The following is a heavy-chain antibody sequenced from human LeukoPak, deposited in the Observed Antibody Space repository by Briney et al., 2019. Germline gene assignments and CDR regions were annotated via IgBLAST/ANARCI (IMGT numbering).Heavy chain of an antibody. D-gene: IGHD6-13*01. CDR3: VREEGPSGPYRSNWFDY. CDR2: IDASGSII. V-gene: IGHV3-48*03. J-gene: IGHJ4*02. CDR1: GFTFSSYG. Sequence: PGGSLRLSCAVSGFTFSSYGMNWVRQAPGKGLEWVSYIDASGSIIDYADSVNGRFTISRDNAKNSLYLHMISLRAEDTAVYYCVREEGPSGPYRSNWFDYWGQGTLVTVSS.